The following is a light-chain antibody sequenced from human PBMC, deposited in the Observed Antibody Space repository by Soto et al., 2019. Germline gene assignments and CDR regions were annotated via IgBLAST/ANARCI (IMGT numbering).Light chain of an antibody. Sequence: EIVMTQSPATLSVSPGERATLSCRASQSVSNNLAWYQQKPGQAPRLLIYGASTRATGIPARFSGSGSGTEFTLTISSLQSEDFAVYYCQQYNNFLIYTFGQGTKLEIK. CDR1: QSVSNN. V-gene: IGKV3-15*01. CDR3: QQYNNFLIYT. J-gene: IGKJ2*01. CDR2: GAS.